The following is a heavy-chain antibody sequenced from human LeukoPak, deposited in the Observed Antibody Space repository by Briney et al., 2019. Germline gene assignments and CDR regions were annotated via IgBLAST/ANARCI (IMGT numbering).Heavy chain of an antibody. V-gene: IGHV1-69*13. J-gene: IGHJ6*02. Sequence: SVKVSCKASGGTFSSYAISWVRQAPGQGLEWMGGIIPIFGTANYAQKFQGRVTITADESTSTAYMELSSPRSEDTAVYYCARSNDILTGYYFPYYYYGMDVWGQGTTVTVS. D-gene: IGHD3-9*01. CDR3: ARSNDILTGYYFPYYYYGMDV. CDR2: IIPIFGTA. CDR1: GGTFSSYA.